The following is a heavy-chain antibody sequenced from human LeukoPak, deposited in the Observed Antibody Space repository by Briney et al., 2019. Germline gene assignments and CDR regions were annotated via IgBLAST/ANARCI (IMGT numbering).Heavy chain of an antibody. Sequence: ASVKVSCKASGYTFTSYYMHWVRQPPGQGLEWMGLINPTGGSTGYAQKFQGRVTITRDMSTSTDYMELSSLRSEDTAIYYCARDNSVGDNAWWFDPWGQGTLVTVSS. CDR2: INPTGGST. CDR3: ARDNSVGDNAWWFDP. D-gene: IGHD1-26*01. J-gene: IGHJ5*02. V-gene: IGHV1-46*01. CDR1: GYTFTSYY.